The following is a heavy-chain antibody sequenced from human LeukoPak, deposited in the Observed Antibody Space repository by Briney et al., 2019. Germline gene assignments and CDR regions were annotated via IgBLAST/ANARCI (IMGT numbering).Heavy chain of an antibody. CDR1: GFTFSSYW. D-gene: IGHD5-24*01. Sequence: PGGSLRLSCAASGFTFSSYWMHWVRQAPGKGLEWVAVISYDGSNKYYADSVKGRFTISRDNSKNTLYLQMNSLRAEDTAVYYCARVEMATIGAFDYWGQGTLVTVSS. V-gene: IGHV3-30*03. J-gene: IGHJ4*02. CDR3: ARVEMATIGAFDY. CDR2: ISYDGSNK.